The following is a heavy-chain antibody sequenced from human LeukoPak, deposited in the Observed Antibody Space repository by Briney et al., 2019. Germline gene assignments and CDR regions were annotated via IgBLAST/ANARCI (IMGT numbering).Heavy chain of an antibody. CDR3: ARDPAYSSSSPDFYYYCYMDV. J-gene: IGHJ6*03. CDR2: ISSSSSYI. CDR1: GFTFSSYS. D-gene: IGHD6-6*01. V-gene: IGHV3-21*01. Sequence: GSLRLSCAASGFTFSSYSMNWVRQAPGKGLEWVSSISSSSSYIYYADSVKGRFAISRDNAKNSLYLQMNSLRAEDTAVYYCARDPAYSSSSPDFYYYCYMDVWGKGTTVTVSS.